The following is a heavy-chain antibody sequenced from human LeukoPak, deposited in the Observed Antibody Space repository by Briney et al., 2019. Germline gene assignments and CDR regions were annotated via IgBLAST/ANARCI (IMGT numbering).Heavy chain of an antibody. CDR3: ARSGGSSWYYGFDP. CDR2: IYYSGST. D-gene: IGHD6-13*01. V-gene: IGHV4-59*08. CDR1: GGSISSYY. Sequence: SETLSLTCTVSGGSISSYYWSWIRQPPGKGLEWIGYIYYSGSTNYNPSLKSRVTLSVDTSKNQFSLKLSSVTAADTAVYYCARSGGSSWYYGFDPWGQGTLVTVSS. J-gene: IGHJ5*02.